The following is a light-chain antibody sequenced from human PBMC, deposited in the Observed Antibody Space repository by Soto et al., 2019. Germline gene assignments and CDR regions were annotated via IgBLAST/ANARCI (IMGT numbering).Light chain of an antibody. Sequence: DIVMTQSPATLSVSPGERATLSCRASQSVSSNLAWYQQKPCQAPRLLIYGASTRATGIPARFSCSGSGTEFTLPISSLQSEDFAVYYCQQYNNWPPWTFGQGTKVEIK. CDR2: GAS. CDR1: QSVSSN. J-gene: IGKJ1*01. V-gene: IGKV3-15*01. CDR3: QQYNNWPPWT.